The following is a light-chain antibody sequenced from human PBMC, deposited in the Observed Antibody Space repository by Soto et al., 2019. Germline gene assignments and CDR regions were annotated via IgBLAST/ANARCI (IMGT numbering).Light chain of an antibody. CDR2: GAS. Sequence: IQLTQSPSSLSASMGDRVTITCRASQGIINYLAWYQQKPGKAPKLLIYGASTLQGGVPSRFSGSGSGTEFTLTISSLQPDDFATYYCQQYNSYPITFGQGTRLEIK. CDR3: QQYNSYPIT. J-gene: IGKJ5*01. CDR1: QGIINY. V-gene: IGKV1-9*01.